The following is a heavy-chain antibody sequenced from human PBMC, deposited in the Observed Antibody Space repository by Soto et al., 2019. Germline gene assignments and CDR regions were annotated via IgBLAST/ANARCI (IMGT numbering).Heavy chain of an antibody. CDR2: IYYSGST. J-gene: IGHJ4*02. CDR1: GGSISSGDYY. D-gene: IGHD3-10*01. V-gene: IGHV4-30-4*01. CDR3: DRGDNGSGSYY. Sequence: SETLSLTCTVSGGSISSGDYYWSWIRQPPGKGQEWIGYIYYSGSTYYNPSLKSRVTISVDTSKNQFSLKLSSVTAADTAVYYCDRGDNGSGSYYWGQGTLVTVSS.